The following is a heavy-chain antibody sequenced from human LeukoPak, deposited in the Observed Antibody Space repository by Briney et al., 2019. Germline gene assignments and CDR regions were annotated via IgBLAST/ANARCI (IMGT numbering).Heavy chain of an antibody. CDR3: ARHDHYYAMDV. J-gene: IGHJ6*02. CDR1: GYSFTNYW. Sequence: GESLKISCRGSGYSFTNYWHGWGRQMPGKGVEGMVIIYPGYSDTRYSPSFQGQVTISADKSQRTAYLQLGRLKASVHASYYCARHDHYYAMDVWGQGTTVTVSS. V-gene: IGHV5-51*01. CDR2: IYPGYSDT.